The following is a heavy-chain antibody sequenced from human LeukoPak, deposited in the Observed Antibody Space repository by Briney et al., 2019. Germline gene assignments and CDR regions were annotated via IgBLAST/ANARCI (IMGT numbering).Heavy chain of an antibody. CDR2: ISVSGNT. J-gene: IGHJ6*03. Sequence: GGSLRLSCAASGFTLSSYAMSWVRQAPGKGLEWVSAISVSGNTYHADSVKGRFTISRDNSKNTLYLQMNSLRAEDTAVYYCAKEGLLWFGESPRNYYMDVWGKGTTVTISS. D-gene: IGHD3-10*01. CDR3: AKEGLLWFGESPRNYYMDV. CDR1: GFTLSSYA. V-gene: IGHV3-23*01.